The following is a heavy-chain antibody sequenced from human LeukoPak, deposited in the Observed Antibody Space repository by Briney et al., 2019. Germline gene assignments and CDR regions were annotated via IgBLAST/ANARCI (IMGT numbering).Heavy chain of an antibody. V-gene: IGHV3-7*03. Sequence: GESLRLSCAASGFTFSSYWMSWVRQAPGKGLEWVANIKQDGSEKYYLDSVKGRFTISRDNAKNSLYLQMNSLRAEDTAVYYCARVPRYFDWSYYNDYWGQGTLVTVSS. D-gene: IGHD3-9*01. CDR3: ARVPRYFDWSYYNDY. CDR2: IKQDGSEK. CDR1: GFTFSSYW. J-gene: IGHJ4*02.